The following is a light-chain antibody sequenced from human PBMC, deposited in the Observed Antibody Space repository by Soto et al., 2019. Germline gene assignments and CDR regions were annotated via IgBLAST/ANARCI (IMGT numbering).Light chain of an antibody. V-gene: IGKV3-20*01. J-gene: IGKJ4*01. CDR3: YQYGSSPLT. Sequence: EIVLTQSPGTLSLSPGERATLSCRASQSVSSSFLAWYLQKPGQAPRLLIYGASSRATGIPDRLSGRGSGKDFIFTIGRLEPEDVAVYYCYQYGSSPLTFGGGTKVEIK. CDR2: GAS. CDR1: QSVSSSF.